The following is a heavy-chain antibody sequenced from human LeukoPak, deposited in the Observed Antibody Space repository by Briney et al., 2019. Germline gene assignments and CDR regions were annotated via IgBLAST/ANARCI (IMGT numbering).Heavy chain of an antibody. CDR1: DGSISSGSYY. D-gene: IGHD3-3*01. J-gene: IGHJ5*02. Sequence: SETLSLTCTVSDGSISSGSYYWSRIRQPAGKGLEWIGRIYTSGSTNYNPSLKSRVTISVDTSKNQFSLKLSSVTAADTAVYYCARAQYYDFWSGQIPPSWFDPWGQGTLVTVSS. CDR3: ARAQYYDFWSGQIPPSWFDP. V-gene: IGHV4-61*02. CDR2: IYTSGST.